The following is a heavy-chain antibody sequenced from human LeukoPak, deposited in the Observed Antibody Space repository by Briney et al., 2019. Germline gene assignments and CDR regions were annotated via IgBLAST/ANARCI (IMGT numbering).Heavy chain of an antibody. V-gene: IGHV3-74*01. J-gene: IGHJ6*02. CDR1: GFSFSSYW. Sequence: GGSLRLSCAASGFSFSSYWMHWVRQVPGKGLMWVSRINSDGTSVRYADSVKGRFTTSRDNAKNTLYLQMNSLRAEDTGVYYCGRSHYYDSSGNFYYYYAMDVWGQGTTVTVSS. CDR3: GRSHYYDSSGNFYYYYAMDV. D-gene: IGHD3-22*01. CDR2: INSDGTSV.